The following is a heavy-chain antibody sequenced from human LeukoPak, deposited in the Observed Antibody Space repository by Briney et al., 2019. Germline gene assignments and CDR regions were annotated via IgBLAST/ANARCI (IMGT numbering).Heavy chain of an antibody. CDR3: AREFRYFGSGSSF. D-gene: IGHD3-10*01. CDR2: IYHSGST. Sequence: PSETLSLTCTVSGGSISSSSHYWGWIRQPPGRGLEWIGSIYHSGSTYYNPSLKSRVTISVDTSKNQFSLRLSSVTAADTAVYFCAREFRYFGSGSSFWGQGTPVTVSS. J-gene: IGHJ4*02. CDR1: GGSISSSSHY. V-gene: IGHV4-39*07.